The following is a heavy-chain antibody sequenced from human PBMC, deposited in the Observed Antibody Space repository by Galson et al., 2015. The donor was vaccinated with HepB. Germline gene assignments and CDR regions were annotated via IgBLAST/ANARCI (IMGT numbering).Heavy chain of an antibody. CDR2: ISYDGSNK. Sequence: SLRLSCAASGFTFSSYAMHWVRQAPGKGLEWVAVISYDGSNKYYADSVKGRFTISRDNSKNTLYLQMNSLRAEDTAVYYCARDDYDFWSGYSYYYYYYMDVWGKGTTVTVSS. CDR3: ARDDYDFWSGYSYYYYYYMDV. CDR1: GFTFSSYA. D-gene: IGHD3-3*01. V-gene: IGHV3-30-3*01. J-gene: IGHJ6*03.